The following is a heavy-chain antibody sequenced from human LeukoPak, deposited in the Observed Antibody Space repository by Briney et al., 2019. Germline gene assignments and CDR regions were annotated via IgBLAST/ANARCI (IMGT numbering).Heavy chain of an antibody. CDR3: AHLPSSGTGIVDY. D-gene: IGHD3-10*01. J-gene: IGHJ4*02. CDR2: ISRRSTYI. V-gene: IGHV3-21*01. CDR1: GFTFSSYT. Sequence: PGGSLRLSCAASGFTFSSYTMNWVRQAPGKGLEWVSSISRRSTYIYYADSVKGRFTSSRDNAKSSLYLQMNSLRAEDTAVYYCAHLPSSGTGIVDYWGQGTLVTVSS.